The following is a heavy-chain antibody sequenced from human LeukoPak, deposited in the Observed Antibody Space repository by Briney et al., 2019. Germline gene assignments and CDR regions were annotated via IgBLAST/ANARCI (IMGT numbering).Heavy chain of an antibody. J-gene: IGHJ4*02. Sequence: SETLFLTCTVSGGSISSGGYYWSWIRQHPGKGLEWIGYIYYSGSTYYNPSLKSRVTISVDTSKNQFSLKLSSVTAADTAVYYCARARSDWRQLELFDYWGQGTLVTVSS. V-gene: IGHV4-31*03. CDR3: ARARSDWRQLELFDY. CDR1: GGSISSGGYY. D-gene: IGHD6-6*01. CDR2: IYYSGST.